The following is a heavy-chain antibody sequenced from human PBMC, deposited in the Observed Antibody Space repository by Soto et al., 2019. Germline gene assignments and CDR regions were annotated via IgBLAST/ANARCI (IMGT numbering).Heavy chain of an antibody. D-gene: IGHD6-13*01. V-gene: IGHV4-34*01. Sequence: SEPLSLTCSVYGGSFIVYYWSWIRQPPGKGLEWIGEINHSGSTNYNPSLKSRVTISVDTSKNQFSLKLSSVTAADTAVYYCARVICFWQQLVRRDYGMDVWGQGTTVTVSS. CDR3: ARVICFWQQLVRRDYGMDV. J-gene: IGHJ6*02. CDR2: INHSGST. CDR1: GGSFIVYY.